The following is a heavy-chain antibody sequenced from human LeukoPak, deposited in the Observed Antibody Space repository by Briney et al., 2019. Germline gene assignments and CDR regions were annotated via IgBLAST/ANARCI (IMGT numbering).Heavy chain of an antibody. Sequence: ASVKVSCKASGYTFTDYYLHWVRQAPGQGLEWMGWINPNSGGTNYPQKFQGRVTMTRDTSISTAYMKLSRLRSDDTAVYYCAILATTQLFDYWGQGTLVTVSS. J-gene: IGHJ4*02. V-gene: IGHV1-2*02. CDR1: GYTFTDYY. CDR3: AILATTQLFDY. D-gene: IGHD5-12*01. CDR2: INPNSGGT.